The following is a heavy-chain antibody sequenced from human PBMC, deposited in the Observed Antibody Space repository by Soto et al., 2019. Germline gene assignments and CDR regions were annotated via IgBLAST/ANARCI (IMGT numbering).Heavy chain of an antibody. V-gene: IGHV3-30*03. CDR1: GFTFSSYG. CDR3: VTLEGYYYVRGLAV. J-gene: IGHJ6*02. D-gene: IGHD3-10*02. CDR2: ISYDGTER. Sequence: QVQLVESGGGVVQPGRSLRLSCAASGFTFSSYGMHWVRQAPGKGLEWVAVISYDGTERYYSDSVKGRYTISRDNCDTTLYLQMIRLRGVDTVVYYCVTLEGYYYVRGLAVGGQGTTVTVSS.